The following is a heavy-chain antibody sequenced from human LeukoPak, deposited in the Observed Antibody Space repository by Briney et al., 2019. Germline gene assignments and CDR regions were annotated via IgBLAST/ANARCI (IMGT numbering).Heavy chain of an antibody. V-gene: IGHV3-30*02. CDR1: GFTFSSYG. D-gene: IGHD2-2*01. J-gene: IGHJ3*02. CDR2: IRYDGSNK. CDR3: AKFPASAMPEDRVAFDI. Sequence: PGGSLRLSCAASGFTFSSYGMNWVRQAPGKGLEWVAFIRYDGSNKYYADSVKGRLTISRDNSKNTLYLQMNSLRAEDTAVYYCAKFPASAMPEDRVAFDIWGQGTMVTVSS.